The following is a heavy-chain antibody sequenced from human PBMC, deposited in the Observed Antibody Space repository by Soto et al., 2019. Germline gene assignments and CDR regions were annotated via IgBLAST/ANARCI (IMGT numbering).Heavy chain of an antibody. CDR2: INHSGST. Sequence: SETLSLTCAVYGGSFSGYYWSWIRQPPGKGLEWIGEINHSGSTNYNPSLKSRVTISVDTSKNQFSLKLSSVTAADTAVYYCARVGKAARAVGQPHSGGMDVWGQGTTVTV. CDR3: ARVGKAARAVGQPHSGGMDV. D-gene: IGHD6-6*01. CDR1: GGSFSGYY. J-gene: IGHJ6*02. V-gene: IGHV4-34*01.